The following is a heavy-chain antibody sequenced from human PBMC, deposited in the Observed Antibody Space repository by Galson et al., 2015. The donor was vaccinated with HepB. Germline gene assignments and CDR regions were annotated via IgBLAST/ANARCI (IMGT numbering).Heavy chain of an antibody. D-gene: IGHD3-16*01. CDR1: GYTFTSYG. CDR2: ISAYNGNT. V-gene: IGHV1-18*04. J-gene: IGHJ6*02. Sequence: SVKVSCKASGYTFTSYGISWVRQAPGQGLEWMGWISAYNGNTNYAQKLQGRVTMTTDTSTSTAYMELRSLRSDDTAVYYCARYTSGGGYGMDVWAQGTTVTVSS. CDR3: ARYTSGGGYGMDV.